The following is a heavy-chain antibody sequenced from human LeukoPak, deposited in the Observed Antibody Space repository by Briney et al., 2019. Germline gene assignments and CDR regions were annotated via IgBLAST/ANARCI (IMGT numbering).Heavy chain of an antibody. CDR2: VYYTGKS. J-gene: IGHJ4*02. CDR1: GGSINGHY. Sequence: PSETLSLTCAISGGSINGHYWGWIRQPPGKALQWIGNVYYTGKSSYNPSLRSRVTISLDTSKNHLSLNLTSVLAADTAIYYCVRRDAGWNYFDYWGQGILVTVSS. D-gene: IGHD6-19*01. CDR3: VRRDAGWNYFDY. V-gene: IGHV4-59*08.